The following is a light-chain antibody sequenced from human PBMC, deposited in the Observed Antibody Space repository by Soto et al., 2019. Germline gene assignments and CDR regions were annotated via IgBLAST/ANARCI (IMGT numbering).Light chain of an antibody. J-gene: IGKJ2*01. CDR1: QSILFTSNNKNC. Sequence: DIVMTQSPDSLAVSLGERAAINCKSSQSILFTSNNKNCLAWYQQKPGQPPKLLIYWASTRESGVPDRFSGSGSGTDFTLTISSLQAEDVAVYYCQQYYTTPPYTFGQGTKVEIK. CDR2: WAS. CDR3: QQYYTTPPYT. V-gene: IGKV4-1*01.